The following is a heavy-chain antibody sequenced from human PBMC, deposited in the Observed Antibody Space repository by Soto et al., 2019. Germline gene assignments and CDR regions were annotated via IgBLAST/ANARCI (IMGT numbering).Heavy chain of an antibody. J-gene: IGHJ5*02. CDR1: GGSFSGYY. V-gene: IGHV4-34*01. D-gene: IGHD3-3*01. CDR3: ARRRITIFGVVIGFDX. Sequence: PSETLSLTCAVYGGSFSGYYWIWIRQPPGKGLEWIGEINHSGSTNYNPSLKSRVTISVDTSKNQFSLKLSSVTAADTAVYYCARRRITIFGVVIGFDXWGQGTLVTVSS. CDR2: INHSGST.